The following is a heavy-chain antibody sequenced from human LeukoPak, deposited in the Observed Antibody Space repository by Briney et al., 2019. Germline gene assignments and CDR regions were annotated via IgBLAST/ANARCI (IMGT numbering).Heavy chain of an antibody. CDR3: AGDETVTTFRGRYYYFDY. CDR1: GGSISSYY. CDR2: IYTSGST. V-gene: IGHV4-4*07. D-gene: IGHD4-17*01. Sequence: SETLSLTCTVSGGSISSYYWSWIRQPAGKGLEWIGRIYTSGSTSYNPSLKSRVTMSVDTSKNQFSLKLSSVTAADTAVYYCAGDETVTTFRGRYYYFDYWGQGTLVTVSS. J-gene: IGHJ4*02.